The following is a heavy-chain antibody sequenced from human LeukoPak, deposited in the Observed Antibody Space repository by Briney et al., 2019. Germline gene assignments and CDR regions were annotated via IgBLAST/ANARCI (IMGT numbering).Heavy chain of an antibody. V-gene: IGHV3-21*01. CDR1: GFTFSSYS. J-gene: IGHJ4*02. Sequence: GGSLRLSCAASGFTFSSYSMNWVRQAPGKGLEWVSSISSSSSYIYYADSVKGRFTISGDNAMNSLYLQMNSLRAEDTAVYYCARIPAAAGRGYWGQGTLVTVSS. CDR3: ARIPAAAGRGY. D-gene: IGHD6-13*01. CDR2: ISSSSSYI.